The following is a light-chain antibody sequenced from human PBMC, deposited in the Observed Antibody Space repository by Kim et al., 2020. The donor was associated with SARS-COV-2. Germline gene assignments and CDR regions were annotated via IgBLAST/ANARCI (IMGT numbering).Light chain of an antibody. V-gene: IGLV3-19*01. CDR2: GKN. CDR1: SLRSYY. J-gene: IGLJ2*01. Sequence: TQDPAVSVALGQTVRITCQGDSLRSYYASWYQQKPGQAPVLVIYGKNNRPSGIPDRFSGSSSGNTASLTITGAQAEDEADYYCNSRDSSGNHHVVFGGGTQLTVL. CDR3: NSRDSSGNHHVV.